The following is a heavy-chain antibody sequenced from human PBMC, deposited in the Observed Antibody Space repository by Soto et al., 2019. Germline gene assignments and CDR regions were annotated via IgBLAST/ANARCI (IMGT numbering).Heavy chain of an antibody. CDR2: ITSSGGGT. CDR1: GFTFSAYV. Sequence: RLSCAASGFTFSAYVMSRVRQAPGKGLEWVSSITSSGGGTYYADSVKGRFTVSRDNSKNTVYLQMNSLRDEDTAVYYCAKLTAARGQGTLVTVSS. V-gene: IGHV3-23*01. D-gene: IGHD6-13*01. J-gene: IGHJ4*02. CDR3: AKLTAA.